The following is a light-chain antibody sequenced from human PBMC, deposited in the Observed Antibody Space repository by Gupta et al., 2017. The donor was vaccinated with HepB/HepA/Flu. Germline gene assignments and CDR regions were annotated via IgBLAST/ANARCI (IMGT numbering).Light chain of an antibody. Sequence: DIQMTQSPSTLSASVGDRVTITCRASQNINVWFAWYQQKPGEAPKLLIYKASSLESGVPSRFSGSGSGTEFTLTISCLQPDDFATYYCQQYNTYSQTFGQGTKVEIK. CDR3: QQYNTYSQT. V-gene: IGKV1-5*03. CDR1: QNINVW. CDR2: KAS. J-gene: IGKJ1*01.